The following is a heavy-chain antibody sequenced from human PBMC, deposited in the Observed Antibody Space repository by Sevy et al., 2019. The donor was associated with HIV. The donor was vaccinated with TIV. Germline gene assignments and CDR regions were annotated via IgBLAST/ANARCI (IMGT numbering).Heavy chain of an antibody. CDR1: RFTFSSYW. CDR3: VRGMRGDSSSWYY. D-gene: IGHD6-13*01. CDR2: ISGDGSST. Sequence: GGSLRLSCAASRFTFSSYWMHWVRQAPGKGLVWVSRISGDGSSTSYAHSVKGRFTISRDNAKNTLSLQMNSLRAEDTAVYYCVRGMRGDSSSWYYWGHGTLVTVSS. V-gene: IGHV3-74*01. J-gene: IGHJ4*01.